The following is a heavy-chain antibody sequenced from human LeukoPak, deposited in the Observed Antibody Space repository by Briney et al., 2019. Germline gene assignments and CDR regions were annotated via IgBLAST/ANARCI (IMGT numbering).Heavy chain of an antibody. CDR3: ARVTGYMIEDYFDY. J-gene: IGHJ4*02. Sequence: TASETLSLTCTVSGYSITSGYYWGWIRQPPGKGLEWIGSIYHSGSTHYNPSLNSRVTISVDTSKNQFSLKLRSVTAADTAVYYCARVTGYMIEDYFDYWGQGILVTVSS. D-gene: IGHD3-9*01. CDR1: GYSITSGYY. V-gene: IGHV4-38-2*02. CDR2: IYHSGST.